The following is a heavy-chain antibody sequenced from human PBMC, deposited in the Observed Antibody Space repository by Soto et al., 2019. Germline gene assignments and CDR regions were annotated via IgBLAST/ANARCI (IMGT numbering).Heavy chain of an antibody. V-gene: IGHV1-8*01. CDR2: MNPNSGNT. CDR3: ARLHTVTTYFDV. D-gene: IGHD4-17*01. CDR1: GYTFTSYD. J-gene: IGHJ2*01. Sequence: ASVKVSCKASGYTFTSYDINWVRQATGQGLEGMGWMNPNSGNTGSAQRFQGRLTMTRNTSINTAYMELTSLTSEDAAVYFCARLHTVTTYFDVWGRGTLVTVSS.